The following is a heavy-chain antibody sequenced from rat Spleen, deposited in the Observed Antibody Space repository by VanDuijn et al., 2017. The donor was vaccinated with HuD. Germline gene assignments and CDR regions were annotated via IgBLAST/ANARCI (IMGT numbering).Heavy chain of an antibody. CDR1: GFTLGDYY. D-gene: IGHD1-7*01. J-gene: IGHJ2*01. CDR3: VRQRGHTMGPFDY. V-gene: IGHV5-7*01. CDR2: INYDSSDT. Sequence: EVQLVESDGGLVQPGGSLKLSCAVSGFTLGDYYMAWVRQAPRKGLEWVATINYDSSDTYYRDSVKGRFTISRDNAKSTLYLQMDSLRSEDTATYNCVRQRGHTMGPFDYWGQGVMVTVSS.